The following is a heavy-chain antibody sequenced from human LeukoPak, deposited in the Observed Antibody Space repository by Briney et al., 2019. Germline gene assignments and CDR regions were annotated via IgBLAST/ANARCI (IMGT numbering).Heavy chain of an antibody. V-gene: IGHV3-13*01. J-gene: IGHJ4*02. CDR1: GFTLSNHA. CDR3: ARQMTPHGNFGY. Sequence: GGSLRLSCAASGFTLSNHAMHWVRRATGKGLEWVSAVGIAGDTFYPGSVKGRFTISRENAKNSLYLQMNSLRAEDAAVYYCARQMTPHGNFGYWGQGTLVTVSS. D-gene: IGHD1-26*01. CDR2: VGIAGDT.